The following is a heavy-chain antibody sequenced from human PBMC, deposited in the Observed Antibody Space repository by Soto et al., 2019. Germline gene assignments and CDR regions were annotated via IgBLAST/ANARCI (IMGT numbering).Heavy chain of an antibody. J-gene: IGHJ4*02. CDR1: GDSITSSY. Sequence: QVQLRQSGPGLMKPSETLSLTCTVSGDSITSSYWSWFRQPPGKGLEYIGFIFYTGITSYNPSLTSRATISMDTSKNHFSLSLTSVTAADTAVYYCAKGAGRDGYNTARGQGTLVTVS. CDR3: AKGAGRDGYNTA. D-gene: IGHD5-12*01. CDR2: IFYTGIT. V-gene: IGHV4-59*01.